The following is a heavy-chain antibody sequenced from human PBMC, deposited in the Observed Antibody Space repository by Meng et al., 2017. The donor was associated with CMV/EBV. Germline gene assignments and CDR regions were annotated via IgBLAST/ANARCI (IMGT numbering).Heavy chain of an antibody. Sequence: GRSLRLSCAASGFTFSSSGMHWVRQAPGKGLEWVAFIRDDVSNKYYADSGKGRVTISRDNSTNTLYLQMNSLRAEDTAVYYCAKEAAMVTGDYYYYYYGMDVWGQGTTVTVSS. CDR2: IRDDVSNK. CDR1: GFTFSSSG. CDR3: AKEAAMVTGDYYYYYYGMDV. V-gene: IGHV3-30*02. D-gene: IGHD5-18*01. J-gene: IGHJ6*02.